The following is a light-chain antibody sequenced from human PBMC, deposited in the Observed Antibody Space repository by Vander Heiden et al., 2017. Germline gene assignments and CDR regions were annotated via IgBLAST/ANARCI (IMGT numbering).Light chain of an antibody. V-gene: IGLV3-1*01. J-gene: IGLJ1*01. Sequence: SYELTQPPSVSVPPGQTASITCSGDKLGDKYACWYQQTPGQSPVLVIYQDSKRPSGIPERFSGSNSGNTATLTISGTQAMDEADYYCQAWDSSTHVFGTGTKVTVL. CDR3: QAWDSSTHV. CDR1: KLGDKY. CDR2: QDS.